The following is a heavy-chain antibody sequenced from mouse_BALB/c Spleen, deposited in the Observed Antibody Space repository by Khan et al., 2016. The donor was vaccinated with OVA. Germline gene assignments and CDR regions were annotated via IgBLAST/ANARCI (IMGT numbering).Heavy chain of an antibody. CDR3: ARVGYNGTMDF. V-gene: IGHV9-3-1*01. CDR2: INTYTGEP. CDR1: GFTFTNYG. Sequence: QIQLVQSGPELKKPGETVQISCKASGFTFTNYGMNWVRQAPGKGLKWMGWINTYTGEPTCTDDFKGRFAFSLETSASTAYLQINSLKNEDTATYFCARVGYNGTMDFWGKGTSVTVSS. D-gene: IGHD2-14*01. J-gene: IGHJ4*01.